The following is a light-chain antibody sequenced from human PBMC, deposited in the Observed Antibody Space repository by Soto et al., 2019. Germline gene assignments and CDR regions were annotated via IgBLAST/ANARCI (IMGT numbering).Light chain of an antibody. V-gene: IGKV3-20*01. CDR1: QSVTSNK. CDR2: GAS. Sequence: EIVLTQSPGTLSLSPGERATLSCRASQSVTSNKLAWYQQKPGQAPGLLMYGASRRATGIPDRFSGSGSGTDFTLIISRLEREDFAVYYCQQYVSSPATFGQGTKVEIK. CDR3: QQYVSSPAT. J-gene: IGKJ1*01.